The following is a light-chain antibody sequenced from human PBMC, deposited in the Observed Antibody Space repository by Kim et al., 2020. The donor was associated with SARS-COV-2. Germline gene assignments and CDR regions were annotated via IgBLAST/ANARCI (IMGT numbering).Light chain of an antibody. CDR1: RGCIGDNF. Sequence: TVNIAPTRSRGCIGDNFVLGYPAQPGGVPTTLVYEDDQRRAGVSGRVSGSIDNSSNPASLTIPGLRTEDEADCYCQSYNRANMLFGAGTQLTVL. J-gene: IGLJ2*01. CDR3: QSYNRANML. V-gene: IGLV6-57*03. CDR2: EDD.